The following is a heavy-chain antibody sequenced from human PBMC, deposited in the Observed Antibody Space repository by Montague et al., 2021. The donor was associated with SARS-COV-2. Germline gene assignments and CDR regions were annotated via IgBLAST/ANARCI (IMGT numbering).Heavy chain of an antibody. Sequence: SETLSLTCSVSGDSISRYYWSWIRQCDRKGLEWIGRIYTGGYVNYNPALQSRVSKSVDTSKSQVSLNVTSVTAADTAVYYCARAIWHLDVWGRGILVTVSS. CDR2: IYTGGYV. CDR3: ARAIWHLDV. J-gene: IGHJ2*01. V-gene: IGHV4-4*07. CDR1: GDSISRYY.